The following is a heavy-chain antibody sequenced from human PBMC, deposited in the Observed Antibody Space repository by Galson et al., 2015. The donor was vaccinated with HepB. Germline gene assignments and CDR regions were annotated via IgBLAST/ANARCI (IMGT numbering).Heavy chain of an antibody. D-gene: IGHD6-13*01. CDR1: GFTFSSYD. Sequence: SLRLSCAAPGFTFSSYDMHWVRQATGKGLEWVSGIGTAGDTYYPGSVKGRFTISRENAKNSLYLQMNSLRAGDTTVYYCARVGVYGHDGMDVWGQGTTVTVSS. CDR2: IGTAGDT. J-gene: IGHJ6*02. V-gene: IGHV3-13*01. CDR3: ARVGVYGHDGMDV.